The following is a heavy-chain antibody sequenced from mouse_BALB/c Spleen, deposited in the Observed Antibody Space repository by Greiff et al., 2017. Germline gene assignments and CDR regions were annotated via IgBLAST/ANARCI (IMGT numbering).Heavy chain of an antibody. CDR1: GFTFSSYA. D-gene: IGHD1-1*01. CDR3: ASYYDYAMDY. J-gene: IGHJ4*01. Sequence: EVKLMESGGGLVKPGGSLKLSCAASGFTFSSYAMSWVRQTPEKRLEWVATISSGGSYTYYPDSVKGRFTISRDNAKNTLYLQMSSLRSEDTAMYYCASYYDYAMDYWGQGTSVTVSA. V-gene: IGHV5-9-3*01. CDR2: ISSGGSYT.